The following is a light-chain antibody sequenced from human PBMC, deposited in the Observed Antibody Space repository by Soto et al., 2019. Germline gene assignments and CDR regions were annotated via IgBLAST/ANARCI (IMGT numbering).Light chain of an antibody. J-gene: IGKJ1*01. Sequence: EIVLTQSPGTLSLSPGERATLSCRASQSVSTSYLAWYQQKPGQAPRHLIYGASSRATGIPDRFSGSGTGTDYTLTISRLEPEDFAVYYCQQYGSSPLTFGQGTKVEI. V-gene: IGKV3-20*01. CDR1: QSVSTSY. CDR2: GAS. CDR3: QQYGSSPLT.